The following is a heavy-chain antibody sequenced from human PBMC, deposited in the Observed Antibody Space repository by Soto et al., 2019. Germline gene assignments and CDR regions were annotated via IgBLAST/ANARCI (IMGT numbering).Heavy chain of an antibody. CDR1: GFTFSSFS. CDR2: ISSGSATI. V-gene: IGHV3-48*02. J-gene: IGHJ2*01. D-gene: IGHD6-6*01. CDR3: ARDSASYSSSSGSYWYFAL. Sequence: GGSLRLSCAASGFTFSSFSMNWVRQAPGKGLEWVSYISSGSATIYYTDSVKGRYTISRDNAKSSLYLQVNSLTDEDTAVYYCARDSASYSSSSGSYWYFALWGRGTLVTVSS.